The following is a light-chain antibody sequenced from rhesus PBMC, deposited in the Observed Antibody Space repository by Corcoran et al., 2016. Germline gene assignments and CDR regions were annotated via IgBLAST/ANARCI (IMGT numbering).Light chain of an antibody. CDR2: KAS. CDR1: QSISSW. CDR3: LQYSSSPPWT. Sequence: DIQMTQSPSSLSASVGDTVTITCRASQSISSWLDWYPQNPGKAPKLLIYKASRLTSGVPSRFSGRGSGTDFTLTISSLQPEDFATYYWLQYSSSPPWTFGQGTKVEIK. J-gene: IGKJ1*01. V-gene: IGKV1-22*01.